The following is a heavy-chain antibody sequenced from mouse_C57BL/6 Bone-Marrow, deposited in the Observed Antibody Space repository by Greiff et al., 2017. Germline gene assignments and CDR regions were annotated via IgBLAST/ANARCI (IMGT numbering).Heavy chain of an antibody. V-gene: IGHV1-55*01. Sequence: VKLQQPGAELVKPGASVKMSCKASGYTFTSYWITWVKPRPGQGLEWIGDIYPGSGSTNYNEKFKSKATLTVDTPSSTAYMQLSSLTSEDSAVYYCARVMDYWGQGTSVTVSS. CDR1: GYTFTSYW. CDR2: IYPGSGST. J-gene: IGHJ4*01. CDR3: ARVMDY.